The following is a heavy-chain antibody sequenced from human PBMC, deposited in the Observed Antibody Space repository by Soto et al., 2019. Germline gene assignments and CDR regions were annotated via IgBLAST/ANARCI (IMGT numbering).Heavy chain of an antibody. CDR3: ARGDRRTPQYCSGGSCYPFDP. J-gene: IGHJ5*02. V-gene: IGHV4-30-4*01. Sequence: PSETLSLTCTVSGGSISSGDYYWSWIRQPPGKGLEWIGYIYYSGSTYYNPSLKSRVTISVDTSKNQFSLKLSSVTAADTAVYYCARGDRRTPQYCSGGSCYPFDPWGQGTLVTVSS. D-gene: IGHD2-15*01. CDR2: IYYSGST. CDR1: GGSISSGDYY.